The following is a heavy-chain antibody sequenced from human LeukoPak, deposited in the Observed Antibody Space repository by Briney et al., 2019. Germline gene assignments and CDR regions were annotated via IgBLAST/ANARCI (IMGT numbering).Heavy chain of an antibody. V-gene: IGHV2-26*01. Sequence: SGPTLVNPTETLTLTCTVSGFSLSNAGMGVSWIRQPPGKALEWLAHIFSNDEKSYSTSLKSRLTISKDTSKSQVVLTMTNMDPVDTATYYCARLTIFGVGLDYWGQGTLVTVSS. CDR2: IFSNDEK. CDR1: GFSLSNAGMG. CDR3: ARLTIFGVGLDY. J-gene: IGHJ4*02. D-gene: IGHD3-3*01.